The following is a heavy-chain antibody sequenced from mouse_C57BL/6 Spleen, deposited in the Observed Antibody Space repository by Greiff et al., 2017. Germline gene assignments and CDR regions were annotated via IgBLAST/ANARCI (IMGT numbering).Heavy chain of an antibody. Sequence: DVQLVESGGGLVKPGGSLKLSCAASGFTFSSYAMSWVRQTPEKRLEWVATISDGGSYTYYPDNVKGRFTISRDNAKNNLYLQMSHLKSEDTAMYYGARGVWDVYWYFDVWGTGTTVTVSS. V-gene: IGHV5-4*01. D-gene: IGHD4-1*01. J-gene: IGHJ1*03. CDR1: GFTFSSYA. CDR2: ISDGGSYT. CDR3: ARGVWDVYWYFDV.